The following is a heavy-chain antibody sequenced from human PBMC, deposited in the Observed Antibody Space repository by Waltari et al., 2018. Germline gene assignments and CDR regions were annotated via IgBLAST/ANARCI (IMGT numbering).Heavy chain of an antibody. CDR2: MFSNGNP. CDR3: SRVKVGDDTERFTF. D-gene: IGHD1-26*01. J-gene: IGHJ4*02. CDR1: GPSISNYY. Sequence: QVYLPESGPGLVKPSEALSLPCAVSGPSISNYYWAWIRQPPGKGLEWIGCMFSNGNPRYHPSLKSQVSICVDPARIQFSLTLNYVTAADTAVYYCSRVKVGDDTERFTFWGQGTLVTVSS. V-gene: IGHV4-59*01.